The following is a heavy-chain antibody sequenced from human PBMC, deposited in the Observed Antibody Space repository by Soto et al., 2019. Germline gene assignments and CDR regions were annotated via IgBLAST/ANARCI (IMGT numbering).Heavy chain of an antibody. J-gene: IGHJ4*02. Sequence: EVQLLESGGGLVQPGGSLRLSCAASGFTFSSYAMSWVRQAPGKGLEWVSAISGSGGSTYYADSVKGRFTISRDNSKNTLYLQMNSLRAEDTAVYYCARDPQQGGWTFYYFDYWGQGTLVTVSS. CDR3: ARDPQQGGWTFYYFDY. D-gene: IGHD6-13*01. CDR2: ISGSGGST. V-gene: IGHV3-23*01. CDR1: GFTFSSYA.